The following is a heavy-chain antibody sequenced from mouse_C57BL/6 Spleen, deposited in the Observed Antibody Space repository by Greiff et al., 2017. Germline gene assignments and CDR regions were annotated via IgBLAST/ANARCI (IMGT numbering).Heavy chain of an antibody. V-gene: IGHV1-61*01. CDR2: IYPSDSET. Sequence: QFQLQQPGAELVRPGSSVKLSCKASGYTFTSYWMDWVKQRPGQGLEWIGNIYPSDSETHYNQKFKDKATLTVDKSSSTAYMQLSSLTSEDSAVYYCARGHYAMDYWGQGTSVTVSS. CDR1: GYTFTSYW. J-gene: IGHJ4*01. CDR3: ARGHYAMDY.